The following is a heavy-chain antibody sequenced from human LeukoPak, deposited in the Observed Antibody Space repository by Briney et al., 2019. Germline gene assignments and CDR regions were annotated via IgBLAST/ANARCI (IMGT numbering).Heavy chain of an antibody. V-gene: IGHV4-59*01. CDR3: ARVTPQQLVLRAFDI. J-gene: IGHJ3*02. CDR2: IYYSGST. Sequence: PSETLSLTCTVSGGSISSYYWRWIRQPPGKGLEWIGYIYYSGSTNYNPSLKSRVTISVDTSKNQFSLKLSSVTAADTAVYYCARVTPQQLVLRAFDIWGQGTMVTVSS. CDR1: GGSISSYY. D-gene: IGHD6-13*01.